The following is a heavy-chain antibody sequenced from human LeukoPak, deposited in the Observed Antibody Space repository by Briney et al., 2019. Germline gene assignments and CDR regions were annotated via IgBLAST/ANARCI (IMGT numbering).Heavy chain of an antibody. CDR1: GYTFTSYG. D-gene: IGHD6-13*01. CDR3: ARDPYSSRAPGWWFDP. V-gene: IGHV1-18*01. CDR2: ISAYNGNT. J-gene: IGHJ5*02. Sequence: ASVKVSRKASGYTFTSYGISWVRQAPGKGLEWMGWISAYNGNTNYAQKLQGRVTMTTDTSTSTACMELRSLRSDDTAVYYCARDPYSSRAPGWWFDPWGQGTLVTVSS.